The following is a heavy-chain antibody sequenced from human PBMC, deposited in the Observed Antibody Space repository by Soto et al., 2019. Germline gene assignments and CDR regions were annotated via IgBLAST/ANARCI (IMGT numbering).Heavy chain of an antibody. J-gene: IGHJ6*02. D-gene: IGHD2-2*01. V-gene: IGHV4-31*03. CDR2: IYYSGST. CDR3: ARVRCSSTSFYHYYYYGMDV. CDR1: GGSISSGGDY. Sequence: QVQLQESGPGLVKPSQTLSLTCTVSGGSISSGGDYWSWIRQHPGKGLEWIGYIYYSGSTYYNPSLKSRVNISVDTSKNQFSLKLSSVTAADTAVYYCARVRCSSTSFYHYYYYGMDVWGQGTTVTVSS.